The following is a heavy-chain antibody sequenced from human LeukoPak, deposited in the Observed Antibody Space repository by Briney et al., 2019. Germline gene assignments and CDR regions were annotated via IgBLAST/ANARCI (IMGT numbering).Heavy chain of an antibody. Sequence: SETLSLTCTVSGYSISSGYYWGWIRQPPGKGLEWIGSIYHSGSTYYNPSLKSRVTISVDTSKNQFSLKLSSVTAADTAVYYCARDAGQYQTYKQVDNDYWGQGTLVTVSS. CDR3: ARDAGQYQTYKQVDNDY. J-gene: IGHJ4*02. CDR1: GYSISSGYY. D-gene: IGHD2-2*01. V-gene: IGHV4-38-2*02. CDR2: IYHSGST.